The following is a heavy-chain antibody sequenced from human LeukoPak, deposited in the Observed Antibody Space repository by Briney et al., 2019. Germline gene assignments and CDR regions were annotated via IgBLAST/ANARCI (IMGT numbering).Heavy chain of an antibody. CDR1: GGSISSGSYY. D-gene: IGHD4-17*01. CDR2: INHSGST. J-gene: IGHJ3*02. Sequence: SETLSLTCTVSGGSISSGSYYWSWIRQPPGKGLEWIGEINHSGSTNYNPSLKSRVTISVDTSKNQFSLKLSSVTAADTAVYYCARHGDDDAFDIWGQGTMVTVSS. CDR3: ARHGDDDAFDI. V-gene: IGHV4-39*01.